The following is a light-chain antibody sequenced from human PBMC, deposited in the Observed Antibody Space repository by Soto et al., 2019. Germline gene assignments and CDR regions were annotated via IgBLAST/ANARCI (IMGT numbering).Light chain of an antibody. J-gene: IGLJ2*01. V-gene: IGLV2-23*02. CDR1: SSDVGSYNL. CDR2: EVS. Sequence: QSALTQPASVSGSPGQSITISCTGTSSDVGSYNLVSWYQQRPGKAPKLMIYEVSKRPSGVSNRFSGSKSGNTASLTISGLQAEYEADYYCCSYAGSSTLVFGGGTKLTVL. CDR3: CSYAGSSTLV.